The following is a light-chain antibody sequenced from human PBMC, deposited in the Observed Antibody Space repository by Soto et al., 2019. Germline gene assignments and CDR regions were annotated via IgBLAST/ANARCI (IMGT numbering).Light chain of an antibody. V-gene: IGKV1-5*03. J-gene: IGKJ1*01. CDR2: KAS. CDR1: QTISSW. Sequence: DIQMPQSPSTLSASVGDSVTITCRASQTISSWLAWYQQKPGKATKLLIYKASTLKSGVPSRFSGSGSGTEFTLTISSLQPDEFATYYCQHYNSYSEAFGQGTKVDIK. CDR3: QHYNSYSEA.